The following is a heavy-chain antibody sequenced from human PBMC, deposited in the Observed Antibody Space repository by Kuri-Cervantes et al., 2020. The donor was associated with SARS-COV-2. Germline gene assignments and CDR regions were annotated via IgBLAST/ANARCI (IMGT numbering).Heavy chain of an antibody. CDR2: IKQDGSEK. J-gene: IGHJ4*02. V-gene: IGHV3-7*01. CDR1: GFTFSSYW. D-gene: IGHD3-3*01. CDR3: AKLGILEWLSFDY. Sequence: GESLKISCAASGFTFSSYWMSWVRQAPGKGLEWVANIKQDGSEKYYVDSVKGRFTISRDNSKNTLYLQMNSLRAEDTAVYYCAKLGILEWLSFDYWGQGTLVTVSS.